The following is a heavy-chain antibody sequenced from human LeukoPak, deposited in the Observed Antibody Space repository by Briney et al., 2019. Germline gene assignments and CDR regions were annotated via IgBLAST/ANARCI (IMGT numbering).Heavy chain of an antibody. Sequence: ASVKVSCKVSGYTLTELSMHWVRQAPGKGLEWMGGFDPEDGETIYAQKFQGRVTMTEDTSTDTAYMELSSLRSEDTAVYYCATDRTSGYDFEFDYWGQGTLVTVSS. CDR3: ATDRTSGYDFEFDY. CDR2: FDPEDGET. D-gene: IGHD5-12*01. CDR1: GYTLTELS. J-gene: IGHJ4*02. V-gene: IGHV1-24*01.